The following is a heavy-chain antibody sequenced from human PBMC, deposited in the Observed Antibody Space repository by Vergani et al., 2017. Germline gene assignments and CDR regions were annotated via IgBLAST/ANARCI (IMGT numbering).Heavy chain of an antibody. CDR3: ARDRSGHCSNTKCAYFDY. CDR1: GFTFSHYS. CDR2: ISGNNDDV. Sequence: EVQMVESGGGLVKPGGSLRLSCVASGFTFSHYSMNWVRQAPGKGLEWVSSISGNNDDVYYADSVKGRFTISRDNAKNSLYLDMSSLRAEDTAVYYCARDRSGHCSNTKCAYFDYWGQGTLVTVSS. V-gene: IGHV3-21*01. D-gene: IGHD2-2*01. J-gene: IGHJ4*02.